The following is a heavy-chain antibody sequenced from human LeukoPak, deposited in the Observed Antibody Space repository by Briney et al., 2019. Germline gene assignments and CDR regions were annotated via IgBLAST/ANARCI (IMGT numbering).Heavy chain of an antibody. V-gene: IGHV1-69*05. D-gene: IGHD5-18*01. CDR3: ARGPRGDTAMDKPYYYYMDV. CDR2: IIPIFGTA. J-gene: IGHJ6*03. Sequence: SVKVSCKASGGTFSSYAISWARQAPGQGLEWMGGIIPIFGTANYTQKFQGRVTITTDESTSTAYMELSSLRSEDTAVYYCARGPRGDTAMDKPYYYYMDVWGKGTTVTVSS. CDR1: GGTFSSYA.